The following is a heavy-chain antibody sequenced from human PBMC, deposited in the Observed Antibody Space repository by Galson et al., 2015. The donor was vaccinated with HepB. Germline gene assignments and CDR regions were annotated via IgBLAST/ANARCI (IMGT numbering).Heavy chain of an antibody. CDR3: ASRIAAAREHAFNI. D-gene: IGHD6-13*01. J-gene: IGHJ3*02. Sequence: SLRLSCAASGFTFSSYSMNWVRQAPGKGLEWVSSISSSSSYIYYADSVKGRFTISRDNAKNSLYLQMNSLRAEDTAVYYCASRIAAAREHAFNIWGQGTMVTVSS. V-gene: IGHV3-21*01. CDR1: GFTFSSYS. CDR2: ISSSSSYI.